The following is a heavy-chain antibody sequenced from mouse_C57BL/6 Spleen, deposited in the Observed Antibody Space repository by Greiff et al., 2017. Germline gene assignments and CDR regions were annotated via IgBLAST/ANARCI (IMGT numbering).Heavy chain of an antibody. CDR2: ISYDGSN. Sequence: ESGPGLVIPSQSLSLTCSVTGYSFTSGYFWYLIRQLPGNKLEWMGYISYDGSNNYNPTLTNRISITLDTSNNQFFLKLNTVPTEDTATYYCARWVLTYFAMDYWGQGTSVTVSA. CDR1: GYSFTSGYF. J-gene: IGHJ4*01. CDR3: ARWVLTYFAMDY. D-gene: IGHD2-3*01. V-gene: IGHV3-6*01.